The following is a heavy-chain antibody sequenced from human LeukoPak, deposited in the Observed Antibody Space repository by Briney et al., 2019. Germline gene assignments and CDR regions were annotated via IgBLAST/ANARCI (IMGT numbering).Heavy chain of an antibody. Sequence: GGSLRLSCAASGFTFSNFAMSWVRQAPGKGLEWVSAISGSGGDTYYADSVKGRFTISRDNAKSTLYLQMNSLRAEDTALYYCAKDTLLLLYWGQGTLATVSS. V-gene: IGHV3-23*01. J-gene: IGHJ4*02. CDR2: ISGSGGDT. D-gene: IGHD3-22*01. CDR1: GFTFSNFA. CDR3: AKDTLLLLY.